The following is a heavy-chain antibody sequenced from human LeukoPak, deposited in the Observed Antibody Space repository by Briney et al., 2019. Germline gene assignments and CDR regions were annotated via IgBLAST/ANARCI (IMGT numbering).Heavy chain of an antibody. CDR1: GFTFSSYE. J-gene: IGHJ4*02. Sequence: PGGSLRLSCAASGFTFSSYEMNWVRQAPGKGLEWVSYISSSGSTIYYADSVKGRFTISRDNAKNSLYLQMNSLRAEDTAIYYCARDGARKDDYWGQGTLVTVSS. CDR3: ARDGARKDDY. D-gene: IGHD4/OR15-4a*01. CDR2: ISSSGSTI. V-gene: IGHV3-48*03.